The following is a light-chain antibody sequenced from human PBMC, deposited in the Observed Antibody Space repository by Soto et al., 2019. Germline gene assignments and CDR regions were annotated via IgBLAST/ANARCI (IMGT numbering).Light chain of an antibody. CDR2: DVS. CDR1: SSDVGGYNY. J-gene: IGLJ1*01. Sequence: QSALTQPRSVSGSPGQSVAISCTGTSSDVGGYNYVSWYQQHPGKAPKLIIYDVSERPSGVPDRFSGSKSGNTASLTISGLQAEDEADYYCCSFGGSSVFGTGTKLTVL. CDR3: CSFGGSSV. V-gene: IGLV2-11*01.